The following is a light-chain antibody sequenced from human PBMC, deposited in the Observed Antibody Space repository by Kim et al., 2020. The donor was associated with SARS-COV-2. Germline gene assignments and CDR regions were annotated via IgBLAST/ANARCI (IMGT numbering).Light chain of an antibody. CDR3: SSYSGSNNFVV. J-gene: IGLJ7*01. Sequence: QSALTQPPSASGSPGQSVALSCTGASSDLGGYNYVSWYQQHPGKAPKLIIYEVTKRPSGVPDRFSGSKSGNTASLTVSGLQAEDEAHYYCSSYSGSNNFVVFGGGTQLTVL. CDR2: EVT. CDR1: SSDLGGYNY. V-gene: IGLV2-8*01.